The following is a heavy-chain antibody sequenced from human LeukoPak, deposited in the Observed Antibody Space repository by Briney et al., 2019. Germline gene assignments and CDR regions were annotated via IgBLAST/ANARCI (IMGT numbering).Heavy chain of an antibody. J-gene: IGHJ4*02. CDR2: INHSGST. CDR3: ARGTPLGYSSSWYAAGAYYFDY. Sequence: SETLSLTCTVSGVSMSSSSYYWGWIRQPPGKGLEWIGEINHSGSTNYNPSLKSRVTISVDTSKNQFSLKLSSVTAADTAVYYCARGTPLGYSSSWYAAGAYYFDYWGQGTLVTVSS. D-gene: IGHD6-13*01. CDR1: GVSMSSSSYY. V-gene: IGHV4-39*07.